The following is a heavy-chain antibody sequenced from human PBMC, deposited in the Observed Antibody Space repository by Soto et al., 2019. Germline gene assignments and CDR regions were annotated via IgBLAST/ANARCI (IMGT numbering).Heavy chain of an antibody. CDR1: GYTFTSYD. J-gene: IGHJ3*02. Sequence: ASVKVSCKASGYTFTSYDINWVRQATGQGLEWMGWMNPNSGNTGYAQKFQGRVTMTRNTSISTAYMELSSLRSEDTAVYYCARGYYDILTGYYNAAFDIWGQGTMVTVSS. D-gene: IGHD3-9*01. V-gene: IGHV1-8*01. CDR3: ARGYYDILTGYYNAAFDI. CDR2: MNPNSGNT.